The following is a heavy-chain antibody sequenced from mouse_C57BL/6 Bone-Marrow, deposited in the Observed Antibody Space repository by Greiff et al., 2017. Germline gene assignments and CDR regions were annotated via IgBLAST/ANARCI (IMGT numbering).Heavy chain of an antibody. CDR2: IYPGNSDT. V-gene: IGHV1-5*01. Sequence: EVQLQQSGTVLARPGASVKMSCKTSGYTFTSYWMHWVKQRPGQGLEWIGAIYPGNSDTSYNQKFKGKAKLTAVTSASTAYMELSSLTNEDSAVYYCTRELGRRYYAMDYWGQGTSVTVSS. CDR3: TRELGRRYYAMDY. D-gene: IGHD4-1*01. CDR1: GYTFTSYW. J-gene: IGHJ4*01.